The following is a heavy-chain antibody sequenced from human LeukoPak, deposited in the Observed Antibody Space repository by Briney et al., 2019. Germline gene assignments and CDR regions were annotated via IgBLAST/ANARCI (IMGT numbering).Heavy chain of an antibody. J-gene: IGHJ4*02. D-gene: IGHD2-21*01. CDR3: ARRTRVIPEDY. CDR1: GGTFSSYA. CDR2: IIPIFGTA. V-gene: IGHV1-69*05. Sequence: ASVKVSCKASGGTFSSYAISWVRQAPGQGLEWMGGIIPIFGTANYAQKFQGRVTMTRDTSTSTVYMELSSLRSEDTAVYFCARRTRVIPEDYWGQGTLVTVSS.